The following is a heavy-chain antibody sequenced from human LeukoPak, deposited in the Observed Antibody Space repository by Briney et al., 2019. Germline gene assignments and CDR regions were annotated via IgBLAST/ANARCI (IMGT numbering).Heavy chain of an antibody. CDR3: CPVMVAATEGGDY. V-gene: IGHV3-11*04. D-gene: IGHD2-15*01. J-gene: IGHJ4*02. Sequence: PGGSLRLSCAASGFTFSDYYMSWIRQAPGKGLEWVSYIGSSGSTIYYADSVKGRFTISRDNSKNTLFLQMNSLRAEDTAVYYCCPVMVAATEGGDYWGQGTLVTVSS. CDR1: GFTFSDYY. CDR2: IGSSGSTI.